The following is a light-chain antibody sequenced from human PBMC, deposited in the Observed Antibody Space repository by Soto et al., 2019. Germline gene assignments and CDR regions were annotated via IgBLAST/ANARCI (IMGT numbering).Light chain of an antibody. V-gene: IGKV1-33*01. CDR1: QDISNY. J-gene: IGKJ2*01. CDR3: QQYDDPPLYT. Sequence: DIQMTQSPSSLSASVGDRVTITCQASQDISNYLNWYQQKPGKAPKLLIYDASNFETGVPSRFSGSRSGTDFTFTISSLQSEDIATYYCQQYDDPPLYTFGQGTKLEIK. CDR2: DAS.